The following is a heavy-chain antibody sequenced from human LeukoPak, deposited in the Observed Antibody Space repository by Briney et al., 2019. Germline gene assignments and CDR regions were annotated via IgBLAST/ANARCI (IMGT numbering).Heavy chain of an antibody. CDR1: GFTFSSHG. V-gene: IGHV3-21*01. D-gene: IGHD3-10*02. CDR2: ISSSSSYI. J-gene: IGHJ6*04. CDR3: AELGITMIGGV. Sequence: GGSLRLSCAASGFTFSSHGMNWVRQAPGKGLEWVSSISSSSSYIYYADSVKGRFTISRDNAKNSLYLRMNSLRAEDTAVYYCAELGITMIGGVWGKGTTVTISS.